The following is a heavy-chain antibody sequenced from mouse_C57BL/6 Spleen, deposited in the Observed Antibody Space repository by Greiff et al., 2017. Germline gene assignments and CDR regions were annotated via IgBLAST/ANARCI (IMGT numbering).Heavy chain of an antibody. Sequence: VQLKESGPELVKPGASVKISCKASGYSFTGYYMNWVKQSPEKSLEWIGEINPSTGGTTYNQKFKAKATLTVDKSSSTAYMQLKSLTSEDSAVYYCARDYYGSSYLWFAYWGQGTLVTVSA. J-gene: IGHJ3*01. V-gene: IGHV1-42*01. D-gene: IGHD1-1*01. CDR3: ARDYYGSSYLWFAY. CDR2: INPSTGGT. CDR1: GYSFTGYY.